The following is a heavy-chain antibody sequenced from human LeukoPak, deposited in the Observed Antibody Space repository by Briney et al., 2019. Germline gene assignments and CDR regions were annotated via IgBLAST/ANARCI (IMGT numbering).Heavy chain of an antibody. J-gene: IGHJ4*02. Sequence: GGSLRLSCAASGFTFDDYGMSWVRQAPGKGLEWVSGINWNGGSTGYADSVKGRFTISRDNSKNTLYLQMNNLGTEDTAVYYCAKLPTAKGIFYWGQGTLVTVSS. CDR1: GFTFDDYG. CDR2: INWNGGST. CDR3: AKLPTAKGIFY. D-gene: IGHD5-24*01. V-gene: IGHV3-20*04.